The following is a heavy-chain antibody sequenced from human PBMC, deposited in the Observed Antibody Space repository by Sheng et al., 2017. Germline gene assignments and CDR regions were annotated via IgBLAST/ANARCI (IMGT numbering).Heavy chain of an antibody. J-gene: IGHJ5*02. CDR2: ISYDGSNK. CDR3: ARDPSNYYGSGSYYMDNWFDP. D-gene: IGHD3-10*01. Sequence: QVQLVESGGGVVQPGRSLRLSCAASGFTFSSYAMHWVRQAPGKGLEWVAVISYDGSNKYYADSVKGRFTISRDNSKNTLYLQMNSLRAEDTAVYYCARDPSNYYGSGSYYMDNWFDPWGQGTLVTVSS. CDR1: GFTFSSYA. V-gene: IGHV3-30*04.